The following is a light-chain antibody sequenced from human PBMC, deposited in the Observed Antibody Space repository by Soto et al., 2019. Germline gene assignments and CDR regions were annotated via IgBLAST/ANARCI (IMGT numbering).Light chain of an antibody. V-gene: IGLV6-57*01. CDR3: QSYHTSNVV. J-gene: IGLJ2*01. CDR1: SGNIASNY. Sequence: NFMLTQPPSLSESPGKTVTISCTRSSGNIASNYVQWYQQRPGSSPTIVIYEDNQRPSGVADRFSGSIDSSSNSASLTISGLKTDDEADYYCQSYHTSNVVFGGGTKLTVL. CDR2: EDN.